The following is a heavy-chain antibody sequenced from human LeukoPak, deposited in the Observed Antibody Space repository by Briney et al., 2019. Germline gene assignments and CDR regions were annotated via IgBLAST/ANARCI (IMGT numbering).Heavy chain of an antibody. CDR3: TTVNRVYDYVWGSYLDY. Sequence: GGSLRLSCAASGFTLSDYYMSWIRQAPGKGLEWVSYISSSSSYTNYADSVKGRFTISRDNAKNSLYLQMNSLRAEDTAVYYCTTVNRVYDYVWGSYLDYWGQGTLVTVSS. J-gene: IGHJ4*02. D-gene: IGHD3-16*02. CDR2: ISSSSSYT. CDR1: GFTLSDYY. V-gene: IGHV3-11*06.